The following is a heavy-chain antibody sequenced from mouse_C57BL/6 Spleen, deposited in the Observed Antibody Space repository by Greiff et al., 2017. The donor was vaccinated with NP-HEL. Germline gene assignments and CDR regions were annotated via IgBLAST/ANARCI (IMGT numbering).Heavy chain of an antibody. V-gene: IGHV5-17*01. D-gene: IGHD1-2*01. Sequence: VQLKESGGGLVKPGGSLKLSCAASGFTFSDYGMHWVRQAPEKGLEWVAYISSGSSTIYYADTVKGRFTISRDNAKNTLFLQMTSLRSEDTAMYYCARRILRLYAMDYWGQGTSVTVSS. CDR1: GFTFSDYG. CDR3: ARRILRLYAMDY. J-gene: IGHJ4*01. CDR2: ISSGSSTI.